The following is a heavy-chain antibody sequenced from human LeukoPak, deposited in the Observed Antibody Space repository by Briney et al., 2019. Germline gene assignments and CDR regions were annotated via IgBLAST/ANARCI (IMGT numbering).Heavy chain of an antibody. V-gene: IGHV2-5*02. CDR1: GFSLTTRGVG. J-gene: IGHJ3*02. CDR2: IYWDDDK. CDR3: ARLAYYDNSGSSRPFDI. D-gene: IGHD3-22*01. Sequence: ESGPTLVNPTQTLTLTCAFSGFSLTTRGVGVGWIRQPPGQALEWLALIYWDDDKRYSPSLKSRLTITKDTSKKQVVLTVTNLDPVDTATYYCARLAYYDNSGSSRPFDIWGQGTMVTVSS.